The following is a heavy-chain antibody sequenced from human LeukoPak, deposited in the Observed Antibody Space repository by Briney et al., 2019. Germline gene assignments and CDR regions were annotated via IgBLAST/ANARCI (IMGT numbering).Heavy chain of an antibody. D-gene: IGHD3-10*02. V-gene: IGHV3-48*03. CDR3: ARDKGSLNDLCSDY. Sequence: GGSLRLSCAASGFTFSSYEMNWVRQAPGKGLEWVSYISSSGSTIHYAESVKGRFTIPRDNAKSSLYLQMNSLRAEDTAVYYCARDKGSLNDLCSDYWGQGTLVTVSS. CDR1: GFTFSSYE. CDR2: ISSSGSTI. J-gene: IGHJ4*02.